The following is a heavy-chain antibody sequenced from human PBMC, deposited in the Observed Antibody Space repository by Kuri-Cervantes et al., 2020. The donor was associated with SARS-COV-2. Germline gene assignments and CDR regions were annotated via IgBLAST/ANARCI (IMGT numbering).Heavy chain of an antibody. D-gene: IGHD6-19*01. V-gene: IGHV4-34*01. CDR3: ARGVGAAVAGTLITIYYYYGMDV. CDR2: INHSGST. CDR1: GGSFSGYY. Sequence: SETLSLTCAVYGGSFSGYYWSWIRQPPGKGLEWIGEINHSGSTNYNPSLKSRVTISVDTSKNQFSLKLSSVTAADTAMYYCARGVGAAVAGTLITIYYYYGMDVWGQGTTVTVSS. J-gene: IGHJ6*02.